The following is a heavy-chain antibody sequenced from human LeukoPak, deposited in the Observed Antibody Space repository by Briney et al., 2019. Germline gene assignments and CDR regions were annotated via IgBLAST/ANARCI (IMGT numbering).Heavy chain of an antibody. CDR2: ISAYNGDT. CDR1: GYTFTSYG. Sequence: ASVKVSCKASGYTFTSYGISWVRQAPGQGLEWMGWISAYNGDTNYAQNLQGRVTMTTGTFTNTAYMELTSLRSDDTAVYYCARDRHMSASQATYYYYVDVWGKGTTVTISS. CDR3: ARDRHMSASQATYYYYVDV. V-gene: IGHV1-18*01. J-gene: IGHJ6*03.